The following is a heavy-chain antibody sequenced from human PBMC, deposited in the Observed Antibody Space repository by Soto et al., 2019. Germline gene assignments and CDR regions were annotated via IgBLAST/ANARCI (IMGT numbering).Heavy chain of an antibody. V-gene: IGHV3-30*18. CDR3: AKIGLYSSSPPFEF. J-gene: IGHJ4*02. CDR1: GVPFGSYG. Sequence: VVSLTLSCASSGVPFGSYGLHWVRPAPGKGLEWVAVISYDGSNKYYAGSVKGRFTISRDNSKNTLYLQMNSLRAEDTAVYYCAKIGLYSSSPPFEFWGQGTLVTVSA. D-gene: IGHD6-6*01. CDR2: ISYDGSNK.